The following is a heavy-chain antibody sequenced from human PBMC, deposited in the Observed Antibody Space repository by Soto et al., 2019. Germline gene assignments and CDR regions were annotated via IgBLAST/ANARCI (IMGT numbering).Heavy chain of an antibody. CDR2: ISGGGEKT. CDR1: GVTFKSWA. J-gene: IGHJ5*02. Sequence: EVQLLESGGGLVQPGGSLRLSCAASGVTFKSWAMSWVRQAPGKGLEWVSGISGGGEKTYYADSVKGRFTIARDNSKNTLTLQMNSLRDEDTALYSCAKCACGDAWGVYHYDHWGQGSQFAVSS. V-gene: IGHV3-23*01. CDR3: AKCACGDAWGVYHYDH. D-gene: IGHD2-21*02.